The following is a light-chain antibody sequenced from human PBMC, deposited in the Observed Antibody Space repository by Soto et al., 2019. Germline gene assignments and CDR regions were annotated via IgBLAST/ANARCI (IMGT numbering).Light chain of an antibody. J-gene: IGKJ4*01. CDR3: QQRSSWPALT. CDR1: QSVSSY. CDR2: DAS. Sequence: EIVLTQSPATLSLSPGERATLSCRASQSVSSYLAWYQQNPGQAPRLLIYDASNRATGIPARFSGSGSGTDFTLTISSLEPEDFAVYYCQQRSSWPALTFGGGTTVEIK. V-gene: IGKV3-11*01.